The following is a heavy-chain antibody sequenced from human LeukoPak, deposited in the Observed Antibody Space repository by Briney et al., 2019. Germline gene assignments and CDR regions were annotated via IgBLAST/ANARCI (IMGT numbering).Heavy chain of an antibody. V-gene: IGHV3-23*01. CDR1: GFTFSSYD. J-gene: IGHJ6*03. D-gene: IGHD4-11*01. Sequence: GGALRLSCAASGFTFSSYDMTWVRQAPGRGLEWVSSIRPSGDNTYYGDSVKGRFTISRDNSKNTLYLQMNSLRAEDTAVYYCARDGSTTTQNYYYYMDVWGKGTTVTVSS. CDR2: IRPSGDNT. CDR3: ARDGSTTTQNYYYYMDV.